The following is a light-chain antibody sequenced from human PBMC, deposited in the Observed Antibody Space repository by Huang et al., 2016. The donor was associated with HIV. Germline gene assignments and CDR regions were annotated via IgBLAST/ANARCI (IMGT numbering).Light chain of an antibody. V-gene: IGKV3-20*01. Sequence: EIVLTQSPGTLSLSPGEKVTLSCRASQRVSNNFLAWYQQKPGQAPRLLIYGVSSRATCIPDRCSGSRSGTDVTLTISRLEPEDFAVYYCQHYGSSLRGTFGPGTKVDF. CDR1: QRVSNNF. J-gene: IGKJ3*01. CDR3: QHYGSSLRGT. CDR2: GVS.